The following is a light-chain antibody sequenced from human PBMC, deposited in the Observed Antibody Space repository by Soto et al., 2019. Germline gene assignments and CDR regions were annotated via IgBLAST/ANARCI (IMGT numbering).Light chain of an antibody. CDR2: RNN. V-gene: IGLV1-47*01. Sequence: QSVLTQPPSASGTPGQRVIISCSGSTSNIGSNYVYWFQQVPGTAPRLLIGRNNQRPSWVPDRFSGSKSGTSASLAIRGLRSEDEADYYCATWDDSLIFGGGTQLTVL. CDR1: TSNIGSNY. CDR3: ATWDDSLI. J-gene: IGLJ2*01.